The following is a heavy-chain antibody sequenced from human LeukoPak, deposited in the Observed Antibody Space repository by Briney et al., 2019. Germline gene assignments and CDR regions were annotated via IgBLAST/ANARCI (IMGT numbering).Heavy chain of an antibody. J-gene: IGHJ6*02. CDR1: GGSISSYY. Sequence: SETLSLTCTVSGGSISSYYWSWIRQPPGKGLEWIGYIYYSGSTNYNPSLKSRVTVSVDTSKNQFSLKLSSVTAADTAVYYCSGRQQLVDPYYYYGMDVWGQGTTVTVSS. CDR2: IYYSGST. V-gene: IGHV4-59*08. CDR3: SGRQQLVDPYYYYGMDV. D-gene: IGHD6-13*01.